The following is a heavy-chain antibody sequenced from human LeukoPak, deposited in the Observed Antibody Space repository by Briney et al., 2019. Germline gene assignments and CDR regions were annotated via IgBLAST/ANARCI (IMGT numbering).Heavy chain of an antibody. CDR1: GGSFSGYY. J-gene: IGHJ4*02. Sequence: SETLSLTCAVYGGSFSGYYWSWIRQPPGKGLEWIGEINHSGSTKYNPSLKSRVTISVDTSKNQFSLKLSPVTAADTAVYYCARNDSVAGTTFDYWGQGTLVTVSS. CDR2: INHSGST. CDR3: ARNDSVAGTTFDY. V-gene: IGHV4-34*01. D-gene: IGHD6-19*01.